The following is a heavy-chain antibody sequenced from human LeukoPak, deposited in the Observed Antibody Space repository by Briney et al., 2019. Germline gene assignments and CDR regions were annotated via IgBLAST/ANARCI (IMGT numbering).Heavy chain of an antibody. CDR3: ARQYSSGWYPYYYYGMDV. V-gene: IGHV4-39*01. CDR1: GGSISSYY. Sequence: SETLSLTCTVSGGSISSYYWSWIRQPPGKGLEWIGSIYYSGSTYYNPSLKSRVTISVDTSKNQFSLKLSSVTAADTAVYYCARQYSSGWYPYYYYGMDVWGQGTTVTVSS. J-gene: IGHJ6*02. D-gene: IGHD6-19*01. CDR2: IYYSGST.